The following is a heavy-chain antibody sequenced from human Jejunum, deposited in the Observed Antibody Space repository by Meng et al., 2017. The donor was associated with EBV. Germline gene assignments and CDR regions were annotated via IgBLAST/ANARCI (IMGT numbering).Heavy chain of an antibody. V-gene: IGHV4-61*01. D-gene: IGHD2/OR15-2a*01. CDR3: AYYLGGRGGVGS. CDR1: GHPVTSVTYY. Sequence: QVSRQALGSGVVTPSDTLSLPRTCLGHPVTSVTYYWGWIRHPQGKGLEWIGYIYNGGGTNYIPSLRTRVTISLDTSKNQFSLRLSFVTAVDPAMYYCAYYLGGRGGVGSWGQGTLVTVSS. CDR2: IYNGGGT. J-gene: IGHJ4*02.